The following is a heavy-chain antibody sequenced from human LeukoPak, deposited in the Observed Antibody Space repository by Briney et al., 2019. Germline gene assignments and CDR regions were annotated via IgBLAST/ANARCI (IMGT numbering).Heavy chain of an antibody. CDR3: ARVGVRPTVVTH. V-gene: IGHV4-59*01. CDR1: GGSISSYY. D-gene: IGHD4-23*01. Sequence: PSETLSLTCTVSGGSISSYYWSWIRQPPGKGLEWIGYIYYSGSTNYNPSLKSRVTISVDTSKNQFSLKLSSVTAADTAVYYCARVGVRPTVVTHWGQGTLVTASS. J-gene: IGHJ4*02. CDR2: IYYSGST.